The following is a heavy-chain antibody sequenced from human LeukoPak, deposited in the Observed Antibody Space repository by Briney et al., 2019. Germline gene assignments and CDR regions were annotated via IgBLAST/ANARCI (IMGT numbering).Heavy chain of an antibody. J-gene: IGHJ6*03. CDR2: IRYDGGNE. Sequence: GGSLRLSCAASGFTFSSYAMYWVRQAPGRGLEGVAFIRYDGGNEYYADSVKGRFTISRDNSKNTFHLQMNSLRSEDTAVYYCARDRAYCGGDCYSSLGYYYMDVWGKGTTVTVSS. D-gene: IGHD2-21*02. CDR1: GFTFSSYA. V-gene: IGHV3-30*14. CDR3: ARDRAYCGGDCYSSLGYYYMDV.